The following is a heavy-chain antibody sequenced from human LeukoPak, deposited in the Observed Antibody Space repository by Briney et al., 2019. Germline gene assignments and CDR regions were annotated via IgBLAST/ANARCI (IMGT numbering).Heavy chain of an antibody. D-gene: IGHD3-16*02. V-gene: IGHV3-23*01. J-gene: IGHJ4*02. CDR2: ISGSGGST. CDR1: GLTFSSYA. CDR3: AKVTRLGELSFFN. Sequence: GGSLRLSCAASGLTFSSYAMNWVRQASGKGLEWVSAISGSGGSTYYADSVKGRFTISRDNSKNTLYLQMNSLRAEDTAVYYCAKVTRLGELSFFNWGQGTLVTVSS.